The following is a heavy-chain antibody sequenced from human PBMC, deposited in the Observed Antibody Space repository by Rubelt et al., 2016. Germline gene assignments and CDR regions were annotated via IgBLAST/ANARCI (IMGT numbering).Heavy chain of an antibody. V-gene: IGHV3-48*04. CDR3: ARPTREPTD. CDR1: GFTFSSYV. CDR2: IGTSET. D-gene: IGHD1-14*01. Sequence: EVQLVESGGGLVQPGGSLRLSCAASGFTFSSYVMTWFRQAPGKGLECVAYIGTSETKYTDSVRGRFTISRDNAKNALYRQMNNWGADDTAIYYCARPTREPTDWGQGTLVTVSS. J-gene: IGHJ4*02.